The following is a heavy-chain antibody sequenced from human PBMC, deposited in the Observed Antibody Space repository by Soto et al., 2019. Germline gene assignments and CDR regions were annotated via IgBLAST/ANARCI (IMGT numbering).Heavy chain of an antibody. CDR3: ASHDIMVQDDAFDI. CDR2: IYPGDSDT. V-gene: IGHV5-51*01. Sequence: PGESLTVSCKGSGYSFTSYWIGWVRKMPGKGLEWMGIIYPGDSDTRYSPSFQGQVTISADKSISTAYLQWSSLKASDTAMYYCASHDIMVQDDAFDIWGQGTMVTVSS. J-gene: IGHJ3*02. D-gene: IGHD2-21*01. CDR1: GYSFTSYW.